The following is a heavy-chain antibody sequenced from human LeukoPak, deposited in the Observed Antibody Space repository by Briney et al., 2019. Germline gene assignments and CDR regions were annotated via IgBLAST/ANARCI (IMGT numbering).Heavy chain of an antibody. CDR2: IIPIFGTA. CDR3: ARDLTDGTTRWAFDI. CDR1: GGTFSSYA. V-gene: IGHV1-69*05. Sequence: GPSVKVSCKASGGTFSSYAISWVRQAPGQGLEWMGRIIPIFGTANYAQKFQGRVTITTDESTSTAYMELSSLRSEDTAVYYCARDLTDGTTRWAFDIWGQGTMVTVSS. D-gene: IGHD1/OR15-1a*01. J-gene: IGHJ3*02.